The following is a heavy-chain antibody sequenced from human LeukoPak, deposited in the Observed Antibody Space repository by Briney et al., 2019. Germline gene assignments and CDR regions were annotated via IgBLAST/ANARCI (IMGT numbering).Heavy chain of an antibody. CDR2: INPNSGGT. D-gene: IGHD6-13*01. Sequence: ASVKVSCKASGYTFTGYYMHWVRQAPGQGLEWMGWINPNSGGTNYAQKFQGRVTMTRGTSISTAYMELSRLRSDDTAVYYCARDSSSWLYNWFDPWGQGTLVTVSS. J-gene: IGHJ5*02. CDR3: ARDSSSWLYNWFDP. V-gene: IGHV1-2*02. CDR1: GYTFTGYY.